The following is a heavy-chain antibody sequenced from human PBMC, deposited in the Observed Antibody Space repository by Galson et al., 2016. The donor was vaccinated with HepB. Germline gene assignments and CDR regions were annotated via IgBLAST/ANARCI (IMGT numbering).Heavy chain of an antibody. D-gene: IGHD6-19*01. Sequence: GLEWTGSIYHSGSTYYNPSLKSRVTISVDTSKNQFSLKLSSVTAADTAVYYCARNGRGRGGGTIAVAGYWGQGTLVTVSS. CDR2: IYHSGST. CDR3: ARNGRGRGGGTIAVAGY. V-gene: IGHV4-38-2*01. J-gene: IGHJ4*02.